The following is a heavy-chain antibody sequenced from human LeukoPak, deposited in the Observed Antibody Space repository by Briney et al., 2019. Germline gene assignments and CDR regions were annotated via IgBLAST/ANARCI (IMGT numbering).Heavy chain of an antibody. V-gene: IGHV3-64*01. CDR3: SRDRVGGWAFDI. J-gene: IGHJ3*02. Sequence: GGSLRLSCAASGFIFSSYPMHWVRQAPGKGLEYVSSILGNGGSPQYANSVKGRFTISRDNSKNTLHLQVGSLRADDMAVYYCSRDRVGGWAFDIWGQGTMVTVSS. CDR2: ILGNGGSP. CDR1: GFIFSSYP. D-gene: IGHD3-16*01.